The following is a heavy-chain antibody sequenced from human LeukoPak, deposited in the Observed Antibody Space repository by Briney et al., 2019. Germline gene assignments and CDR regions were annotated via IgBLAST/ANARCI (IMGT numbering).Heavy chain of an antibody. Sequence: GGSLRLSCAASGFTFSSYAMHWVRQAPGKGLEYVSAISIHGGDTYYANSVKGRFTISRDNSKNTLYLQMGSLRAEDMAVYYCARVLRDASGYYDYWGLGTLVTVSS. D-gene: IGHD3-22*01. J-gene: IGHJ4*02. CDR3: ARVLRDASGYYDY. CDR2: ISIHGGDT. CDR1: GFTFSSYA. V-gene: IGHV3-64*01.